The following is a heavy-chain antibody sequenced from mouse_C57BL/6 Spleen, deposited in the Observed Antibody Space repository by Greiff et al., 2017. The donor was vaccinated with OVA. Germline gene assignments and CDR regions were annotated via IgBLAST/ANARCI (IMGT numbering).Heavy chain of an antibody. D-gene: IGHD2-3*01. Sequence: QVQLKESGAELVKPGASVKISCKASGYAFSSYWMNWVTQRPGKGLEWIGQIYPGDGDTNYNGKFKGKATLTADKSSSTAYMQLSSLTSEDSAVYFCARSYDGYYDYWGQGTTLTVSS. J-gene: IGHJ2*01. CDR2: IYPGDGDT. CDR3: ARSYDGYYDY. CDR1: GYAFSSYW. V-gene: IGHV1-80*01.